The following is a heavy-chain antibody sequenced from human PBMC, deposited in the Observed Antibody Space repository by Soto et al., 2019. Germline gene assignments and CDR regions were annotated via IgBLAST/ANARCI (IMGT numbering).Heavy chain of an antibody. J-gene: IGHJ6*02. Sequence: QVQLVESGGGVVRPGRSLRLSCAASGFAFNRFGVHWVRQAPDKGLEWVAVIWYDESNKFYADSVKGRFSISRDNSKNTLYLYMNSLRAEDTAVYDCVRDDGVAAAGPYYYYAMDFWGPGTTVIVSS. CDR3: VRDDGVAAAGPYYYYAMDF. V-gene: IGHV3-33*01. CDR1: GFAFNRFG. CDR2: IWYDESNK. D-gene: IGHD6-13*01.